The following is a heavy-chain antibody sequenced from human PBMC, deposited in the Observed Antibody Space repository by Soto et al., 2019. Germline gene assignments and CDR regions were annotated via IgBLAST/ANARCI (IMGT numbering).Heavy chain of an antibody. J-gene: IGHJ4*02. CDR1: GFSLSTSGVG. Sequence: QITLKESGPTLVKPTQTLTLTCTFSGFSLSTSGVGGGWIRQPPGKALEWLALIYWDDDKRYSPSLKSRLTISKDTSKSQVVLTMTNMDPVDTATHYCAQTLGYCSSTSCYGASHDFDYWGQGTLVTVSS. D-gene: IGHD2-2*01. CDR2: IYWDDDK. V-gene: IGHV2-5*02. CDR3: AQTLGYCSSTSCYGASHDFDY.